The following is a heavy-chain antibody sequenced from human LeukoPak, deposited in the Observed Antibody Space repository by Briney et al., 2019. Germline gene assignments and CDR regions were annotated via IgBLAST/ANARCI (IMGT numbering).Heavy chain of an antibody. CDR1: GFIFSNYG. J-gene: IGHJ4*02. Sequence: GGSLRLSCAASGFIFSNYGMHWVRQAPGKGLEWVAVIWYDGSKEYYHDSVKGRFTISKDNSKNTLYLQMNSLRAEDTAVYYCARDLWESGYKFLDYWGQGTLVSVSS. CDR3: ARDLWESGYKFLDY. CDR2: IWYDGSKE. D-gene: IGHD5-12*01. V-gene: IGHV3-33*01.